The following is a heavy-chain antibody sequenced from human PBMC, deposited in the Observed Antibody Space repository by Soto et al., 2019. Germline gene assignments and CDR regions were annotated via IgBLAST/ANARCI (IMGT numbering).Heavy chain of an antibody. J-gene: IGHJ6*02. D-gene: IGHD3-3*01. Sequence: ASVKVSCKASGYTFTSYDINWVRQATGQGLEWMGWMNPNRGNTGYAQKIQGRVTMTRNTSISTAYMELRSQRSEDTAVYYCARNSWGYYDFWSGYYGYGMDVWGQGTTVTVSS. CDR3: ARNSWGYYDFWSGYYGYGMDV. CDR2: MNPNRGNT. CDR1: GYTFTSYD. V-gene: IGHV1-8*01.